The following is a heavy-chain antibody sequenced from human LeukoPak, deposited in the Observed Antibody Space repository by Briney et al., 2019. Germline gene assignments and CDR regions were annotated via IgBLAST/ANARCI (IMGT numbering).Heavy chain of an antibody. CDR2: ISGSGGSI. Sequence: GGPLRLSCAASGFIFSDYAMSWVRQAPGKGLEWVSSISGSGGSIYDADSVKGRFTISRDNSKNTLYLQMNSLRAEDTAVYYCAKTKAFTRGFPLDFWGQGTLVTVSS. CDR1: GFIFSDYA. CDR3: AKTKAFTRGFPLDF. V-gene: IGHV3-23*01. J-gene: IGHJ4*02. D-gene: IGHD2-2*01.